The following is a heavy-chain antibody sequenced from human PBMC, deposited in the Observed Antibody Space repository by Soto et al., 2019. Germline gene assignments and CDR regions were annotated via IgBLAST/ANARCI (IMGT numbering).Heavy chain of an antibody. CDR1: GDSISRSPYY. CDR2: IFRSGTT. J-gene: IGHJ5*02. V-gene: IGHV4-39*01. D-gene: IGHD3-22*01. Sequence: SETLSLTCSVSGDSISRSPYYWGWLRQPPGQGPEWIGNIFRSGTTFYDSSLKSRVTISVDTSKDQFSLKLSSVTAADTAVYYCARSWDSSGYYTNWFDPWGQGILVTVSS. CDR3: ARSWDSSGYYTNWFDP.